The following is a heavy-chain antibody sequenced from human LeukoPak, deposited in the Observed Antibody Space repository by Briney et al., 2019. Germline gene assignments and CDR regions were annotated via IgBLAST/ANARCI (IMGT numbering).Heavy chain of an antibody. Sequence: PGKSLRLSCAASGFTFSTHGMHWVRQAPGKGLEWVALIWYDGTNKFYADSVEGRFTISRDNSMNALYLQMNSLRAEDTAVYYCAKDVSPGGHYRPPNYWGQGILVTVSS. CDR1: GFTFSTHG. D-gene: IGHD2-8*02. CDR2: IWYDGTNK. V-gene: IGHV3-33*06. J-gene: IGHJ4*02. CDR3: AKDVSPGGHYRPPNY.